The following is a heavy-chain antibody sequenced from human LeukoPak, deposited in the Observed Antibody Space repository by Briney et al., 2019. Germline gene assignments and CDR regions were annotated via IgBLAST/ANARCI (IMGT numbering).Heavy chain of an antibody. CDR2: IYHSGST. CDR1: GGSISSGGYS. Sequence: PSQTLSLTCAVSGGSISSGGYSWSWIPQPPGKGLEWIGYIYHSGSTYYNPSLKSRVTISVDRSKNQFSLKLSSVTAADTAVYYCAGGYSSTFDYWGQGTLVTVSS. D-gene: IGHD6-13*01. J-gene: IGHJ4*02. V-gene: IGHV4-30-2*01. CDR3: AGGYSSTFDY.